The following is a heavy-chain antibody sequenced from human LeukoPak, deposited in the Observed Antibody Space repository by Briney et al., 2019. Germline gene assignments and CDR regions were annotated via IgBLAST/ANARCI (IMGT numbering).Heavy chain of an antibody. CDR1: GYTFTSYY. Sequence: ASVKASCKASGYTFTSYYMHWVRQAPGQGLEWMGIINPSGGSTSYAQKFQGRVTMTRDTSTSTVYMELSSLRSEDTAVYYCARTTTPGAANRAFDYWGQGTLVTVSS. CDR2: INPSGGST. J-gene: IGHJ4*02. CDR3: ARTTTPGAANRAFDY. V-gene: IGHV1-46*03. D-gene: IGHD4/OR15-4a*01.